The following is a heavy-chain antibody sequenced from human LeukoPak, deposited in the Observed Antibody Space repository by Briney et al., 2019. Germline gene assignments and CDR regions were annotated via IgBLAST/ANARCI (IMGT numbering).Heavy chain of an antibody. CDR3: ARANLLAPGYYFVY. D-gene: IGHD2-8*02. J-gene: IGHJ4*02. CDR2: INHSGST. V-gene: IGHV4-34*01. Sequence: SETLSLTCAVYGGSFSGYYWSWIRQPPGKGLEWIGEINHSGSTNYNPSLKSRVTISVDTSKNQFSLKLSSVTAADTAVYYCARANLLAPGYYFVYWGQGTLVTVSS. CDR1: GGSFSGYY.